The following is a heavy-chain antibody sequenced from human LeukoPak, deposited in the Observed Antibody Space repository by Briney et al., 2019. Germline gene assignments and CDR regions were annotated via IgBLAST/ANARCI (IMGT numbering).Heavy chain of an antibody. CDR1: GFMFSSCD. CDR2: IRFDGNNK. Sequence: GGSLRLSCAASGFMFSSCDMHWVRQAPGKGLEWVASIRFDGNNKYYAGSVKGRFTISRDNSKNTLRLQMNSLRAGDTTIYYCAKGYYYGVLTAYRRDVFDIWGQGTMVTVSS. V-gene: IGHV3-30*02. CDR3: AKGYYYGVLTAYRRDVFDI. D-gene: IGHD3-9*01. J-gene: IGHJ3*02.